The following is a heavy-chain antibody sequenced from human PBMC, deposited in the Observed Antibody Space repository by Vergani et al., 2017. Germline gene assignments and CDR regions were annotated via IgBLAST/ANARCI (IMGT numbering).Heavy chain of an antibody. CDR3: AREGFYGSGSYKGSWFDP. J-gene: IGHJ5*02. CDR1: GYTFTSYG. Sequence: QVQLVQSGAEVKKPGASVKVSCTASGYTFTSYGISWVRQAPGQGLEWMAWISAYNGNTNYAQKLQGRVTMTTDTSTSTAYMELRSLRSDDTAVYYCAREGFYGSGSYKGSWFDPWGQGTLVTVSS. D-gene: IGHD3-10*01. V-gene: IGHV1-18*01. CDR2: ISAYNGNT.